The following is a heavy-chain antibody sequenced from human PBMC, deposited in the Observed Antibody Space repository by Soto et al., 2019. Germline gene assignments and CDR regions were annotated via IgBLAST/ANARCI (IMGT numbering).Heavy chain of an antibody. CDR1: GGSISSYY. Sequence: SETLSLTCTVPGGSISSYYWSWIRQPPGKGLEWIGYIYYSGSTNYNPSLKSRVTISVDTSKNQFSLKLSSVTAADTAVYYCARESRGIAAADPFDYWGQGTLVTVSS. D-gene: IGHD6-13*01. V-gene: IGHV4-59*01. CDR2: IYYSGST. CDR3: ARESRGIAAADPFDY. J-gene: IGHJ4*02.